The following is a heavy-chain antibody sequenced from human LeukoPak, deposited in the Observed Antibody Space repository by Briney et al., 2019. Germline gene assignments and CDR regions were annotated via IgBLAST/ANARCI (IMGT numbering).Heavy chain of an antibody. D-gene: IGHD1-26*01. Sequence: SETLSLTCTVSGGSISSSSYYWGWIRQPPGKGLEWIGSIYYSGSTYYNPSLKSRVTISVDTSKNQFSLKLSPVTAADTAVYYCARATYSGAALPYFDYWGQGTLVTVSS. CDR3: ARATYSGAALPYFDY. V-gene: IGHV4-39*01. CDR2: IYYSGST. J-gene: IGHJ4*02. CDR1: GGSISSSSYY.